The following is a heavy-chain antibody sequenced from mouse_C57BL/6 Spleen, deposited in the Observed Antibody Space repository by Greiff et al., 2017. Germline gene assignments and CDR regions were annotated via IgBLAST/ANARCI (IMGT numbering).Heavy chain of an antibody. CDR1: GFSLTSYG. V-gene: IGHV2-2*01. J-gene: IGHJ4*01. CDR3: ARNYYGSPYYYAMDY. CDR2: IWSGGST. Sequence: VKLMESGPGLVQPSQSLSITCTVSGFSLTSYGVHWVRQSPGRGLEWLGVIWSGGSTDYNAAFISRLSISKDNSKSQVFFKMNSLQADDTAIYYCARNYYGSPYYYAMDYWGQGTSVTVSS. D-gene: IGHD1-1*01.